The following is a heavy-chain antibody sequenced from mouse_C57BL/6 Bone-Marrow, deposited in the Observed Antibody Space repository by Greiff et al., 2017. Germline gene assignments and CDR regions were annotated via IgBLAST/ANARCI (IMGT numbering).Heavy chain of an antibody. J-gene: IGHJ4*01. CDR2: INPNDGTT. CDR3: ARGDDYDYAMDY. D-gene: IGHD2-4*01. V-gene: IGHV1-39*01. CDR1: GYSFTDYN. Sequence: EVQLQQSGPELVKPGASVKISCKASGYSFTDYNMNWVKQSNGKSLEWIGVINPNDGTTSYNQKFKDKATLTVDKSTSTAYMQLTSLPSEDSAVYYCARGDDYDYAMDYWGQGTSVTVSS.